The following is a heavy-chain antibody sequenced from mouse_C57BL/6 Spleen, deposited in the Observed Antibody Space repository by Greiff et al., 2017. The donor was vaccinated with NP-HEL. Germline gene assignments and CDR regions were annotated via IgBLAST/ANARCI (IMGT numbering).Heavy chain of an antibody. V-gene: IGHV1-80*01. CDR1: GYAFSSYW. J-gene: IGHJ4*01. CDR3: ARLGKSNYEDDYAMDY. D-gene: IGHD2-5*01. Sequence: QVQLQQSGAELVKPGASVKISCKASGYAFSSYWMNWVKQRPGKGLEWIGQIYPGDGDTNYNGKFKGKATLTADKSSSTAYMQLSSLTSEDSAVYFCARLGKSNYEDDYAMDYWGQGTSVTVSS. CDR2: IYPGDGDT.